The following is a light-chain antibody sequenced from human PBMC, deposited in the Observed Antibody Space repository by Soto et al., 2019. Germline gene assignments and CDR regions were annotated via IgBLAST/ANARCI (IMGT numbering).Light chain of an antibody. V-gene: IGKV1-9*01. CDR1: QGIRDF. Sequence: DIQLTQSPSFLSASVGDRVTITCRASQGIRDFLAWYQQKPGKAPKLLIYAASTLQTGVPTRFSGIASGTEFTLIISNLQPADFATYYCQRFNVYPLTFGGGTKVEIK. J-gene: IGKJ4*01. CDR3: QRFNVYPLT. CDR2: AAS.